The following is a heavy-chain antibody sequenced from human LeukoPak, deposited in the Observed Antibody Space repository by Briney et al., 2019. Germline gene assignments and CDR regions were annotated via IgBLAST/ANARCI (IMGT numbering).Heavy chain of an antibody. CDR3: ARRGIVATSWFDP. V-gene: IGHV5-51*01. CDR1: GYSFTSYW. J-gene: IGHJ5*02. D-gene: IGHD5-12*01. Sequence: GESLKISCKGSGYSFTSYWIGWVRQLPGKGLEWMGIIYPGDSDTRYSPSFQGQVTISADKSISTAYLQWSSLRASDTAMYYWARRGIVATSWFDPWGQGTLVTVSS. CDR2: IYPGDSDT.